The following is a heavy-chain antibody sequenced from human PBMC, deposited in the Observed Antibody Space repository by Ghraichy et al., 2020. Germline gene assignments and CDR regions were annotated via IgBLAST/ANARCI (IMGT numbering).Heavy chain of an antibody. V-gene: IGHV3-7*01. D-gene: IGHD2-21*02. CDR2: IKQDGSEK. Sequence: GSLRLSCAASGFTFSSYWMSWVRQAPGKGLEWVANIKQDGSEKYYVDSVKGRFTISRDNAKNSLYLQMNSLRAEDTAVYYCARDRGGIVVVTAIYWYFDLWGRGTLVTVSS. J-gene: IGHJ2*01. CDR1: GFTFSSYW. CDR3: ARDRGGIVVVTAIYWYFDL.